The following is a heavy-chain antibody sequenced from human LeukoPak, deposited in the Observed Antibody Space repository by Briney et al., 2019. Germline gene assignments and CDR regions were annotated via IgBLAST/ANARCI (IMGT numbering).Heavy chain of an antibody. D-gene: IGHD3-10*01. CDR2: ISGSGGST. CDR1: GFTFSSYA. Sequence: GGSLRLSCAASGFTFSSYAMSWVRQASGKGLEWVSAISGSGGSTYYADSVKGRFTISRDNSKNTLYLQMNSLRAEDTAVYYCARDPTIQGYFDLWGRGTLVTVSS. J-gene: IGHJ2*01. CDR3: ARDPTIQGYFDL. V-gene: IGHV3-23*01.